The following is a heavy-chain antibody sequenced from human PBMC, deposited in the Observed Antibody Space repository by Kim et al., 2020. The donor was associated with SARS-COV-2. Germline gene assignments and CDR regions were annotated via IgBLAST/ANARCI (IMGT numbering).Heavy chain of an antibody. J-gene: IGHJ6*02. Sequence: GGSLRLSCAASGFTFSSYGMHWVRQAPGKGLEWVAVIWYDGSNKYYADSVKGRFTISRDNSKNTLYLQMNSLRAEDTAVYYCAREAIAVAAKKTRDYYYYGMDVWGQGTTVTVSS. V-gene: IGHV3-33*01. D-gene: IGHD6-19*01. CDR3: AREAIAVAAKKTRDYYYYGMDV. CDR1: GFTFSSYG. CDR2: IWYDGSNK.